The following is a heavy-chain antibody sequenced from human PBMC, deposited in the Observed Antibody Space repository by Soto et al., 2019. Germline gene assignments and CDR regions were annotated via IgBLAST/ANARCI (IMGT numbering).Heavy chain of an antibody. Sequence: QVQLQESGPGLVKPSETLSLTCTVSGGSISSHYWSWIRQPPGKGLEWIGYVYYSGSTNNYNPSLRSRVTISVDTSKNQPSLKLRSVTAADTAVYYCASGQLWFDYWGQGTLVTVSS. CDR1: GGSISSHY. D-gene: IGHD3-10*01. CDR2: VYYSGSTN. J-gene: IGHJ5*01. CDR3: ASGQLWFDY. V-gene: IGHV4-59*08.